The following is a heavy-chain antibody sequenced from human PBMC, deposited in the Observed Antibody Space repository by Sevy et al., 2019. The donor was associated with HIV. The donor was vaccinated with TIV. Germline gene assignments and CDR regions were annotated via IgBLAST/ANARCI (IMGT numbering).Heavy chain of an antibody. CDR2: ISTSSSTI. V-gene: IGHV3-48*02. CDR1: GFTFSSYS. Sequence: GGSLRLSCAASGFTFSSYSMNWVRQAPGKGLEWVSYISTSSSTIYYSDSVKGRFTISRDNAKNSLYLQMNSLRDEDSAVYYCASGYGGNSDDALDIWGQGTMVTVSS. CDR3: ASGYGGNSDDALDI. D-gene: IGHD4-17*01. J-gene: IGHJ3*02.